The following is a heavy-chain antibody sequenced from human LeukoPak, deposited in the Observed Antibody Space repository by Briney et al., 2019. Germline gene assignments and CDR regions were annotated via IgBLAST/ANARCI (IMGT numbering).Heavy chain of an antibody. CDR3: ARRYYDDSSGSDAFDI. D-gene: IGHD3-22*01. J-gene: IGHJ3*02. CDR2: INHSGST. Sequence: GSLRLSCAASGFTFSSYTMNWIRQPPGKGLEWIGEINHSGSTNYNPSLKSRVTISVDTSKNQFSLKLSSVTAADTAVYYCARRYYDDSSGSDAFDIWGQGTMVTVSS. V-gene: IGHV4-34*01. CDR1: GFTFSSYT.